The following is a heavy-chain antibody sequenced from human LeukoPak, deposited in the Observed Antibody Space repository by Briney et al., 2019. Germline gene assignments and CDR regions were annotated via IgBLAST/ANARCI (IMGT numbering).Heavy chain of an antibody. CDR1: GFTFSSYS. V-gene: IGHV3-21*04. Sequence: GGSLRLSCAASGFTFSSYSMNWVRQAPGKGLEWVSSISSSSSYIYYADSVKGRFTISRDNSKNTLYLQMNSLRAEDTAVYYCAKGGEVVPDYYFDYWGQGTLVTVSS. D-gene: IGHD2-2*01. J-gene: IGHJ4*02. CDR3: AKGGEVVPDYYFDY. CDR2: ISSSSSYI.